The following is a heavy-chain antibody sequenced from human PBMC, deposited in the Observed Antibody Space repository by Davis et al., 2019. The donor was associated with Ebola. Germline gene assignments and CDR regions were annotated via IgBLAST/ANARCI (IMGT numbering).Heavy chain of an antibody. CDR1: GFTFSSYA. J-gene: IGHJ3*02. CDR2: ISYDGSNK. Sequence: PGGSLRLSCAASGFTFSSYAMHWVRQAPGKGLEWVAVISYDGSNKYYADSVKGRFTISRDNSKNTLYLQMNSLRAEDTAVYYCAKMPGNDYDFWRGSAFDIWGQGTMVTVSS. CDR3: AKMPGNDYDFWRGSAFDI. D-gene: IGHD3-3*01. V-gene: IGHV3-30-3*02.